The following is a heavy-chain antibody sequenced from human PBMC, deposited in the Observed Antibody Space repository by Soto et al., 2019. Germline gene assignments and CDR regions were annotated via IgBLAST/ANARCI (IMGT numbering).Heavy chain of an antibody. CDR3: AAVRGSLGSLSFDY. CDR2: VEVENDDR. CDR1: GITFSDLH. J-gene: IGHJ4*02. Sequence: EVLLQQSGAEAREPGDVMKMSCAVSGITFSDLHMHWVKQAPGKGLEWVGLVEVENDDRLYAEKYRGRLNINTDTSRHTSYKELTSLTSDDTAIYFCAAVRGSLGSLSFDYWGQGTPVTVSA. D-gene: IGHD1-26*01. V-gene: IGHV1-69-2*01.